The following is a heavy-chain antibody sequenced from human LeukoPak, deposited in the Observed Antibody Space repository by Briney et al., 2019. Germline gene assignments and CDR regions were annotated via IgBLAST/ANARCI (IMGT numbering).Heavy chain of an antibody. CDR1: GYTFTGYY. CDR2: INPNSGGT. D-gene: IGHD2-2*01. CDR3: ARERRYCSSTSCYDWFDP. V-gene: IGHV1-2*02. Sequence: ASVKVSCKASGYTFTGYYMHWVRQAPGQGLEWMGWINPNSGGTNYAQKFQGRVTMTRDTSISTAYMELSRLRSGDTAVYYCARERRYCSSTSCYDWFDPWGQGTLVTVSS. J-gene: IGHJ5*02.